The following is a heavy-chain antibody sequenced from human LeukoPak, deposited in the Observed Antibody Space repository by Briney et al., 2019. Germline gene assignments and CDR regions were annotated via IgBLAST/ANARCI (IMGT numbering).Heavy chain of an antibody. CDR3: ARVGSRFWSGYYDY. J-gene: IGHJ4*02. CDR1: GGSISNYY. CDR2: IYYSGST. V-gene: IGHV4-59*01. D-gene: IGHD3-3*01. Sequence: SETLSLTCTVSGGSISNYYWSWIRQPPGKGLEWIGYIYYSGSTNYNPSLTSRVTISVDTSKNQFSLKLSSVTAADTAVYYCARVGSRFWSGYYDYWGQGTLVTVSS.